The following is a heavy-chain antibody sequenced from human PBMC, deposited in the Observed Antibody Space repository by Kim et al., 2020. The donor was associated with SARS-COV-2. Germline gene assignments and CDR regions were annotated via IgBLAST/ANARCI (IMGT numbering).Heavy chain of an antibody. CDR1: GGSISSYY. J-gene: IGHJ4*02. D-gene: IGHD3-3*01. CDR2: IYYSGST. CDR3: ARGKSYSVFWIGYYIQGYFDY. Sequence: SETLSLTCTVSGGSISSYYWSWIRQPPGKGLEWIGYIYYSGSTNYNPSLKSRVTISVDTSKNQFSLKLSSVTAADTAVYYCARGKSYSVFWIGYYIQGYFDYWGQGTLVTVSS. V-gene: IGHV4-59*08.